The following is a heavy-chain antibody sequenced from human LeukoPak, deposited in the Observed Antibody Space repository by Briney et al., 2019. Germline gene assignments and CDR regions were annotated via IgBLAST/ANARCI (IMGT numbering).Heavy chain of an antibody. V-gene: IGHV1-2*02. CDR1: GYTFTGYY. Sequence: ASVKVSCKASGYTFTGYYMHWVRQAPGQGLEWMGWINPNSGGTNYAQKFQGRVTMTRDTSISTAYMELSRLRSDDMAVYYCARVAVALVPFDYWGQGTLVTVSS. CDR2: INPNSGGT. J-gene: IGHJ4*02. CDR3: ARVAVALVPFDY. D-gene: IGHD2-15*01.